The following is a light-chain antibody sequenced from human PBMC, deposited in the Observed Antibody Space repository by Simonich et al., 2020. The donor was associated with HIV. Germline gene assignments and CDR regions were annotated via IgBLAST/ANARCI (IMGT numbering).Light chain of an antibody. CDR3: SSYTSSSTLAV. J-gene: IGLJ7*01. V-gene: IGLV2-14*01. Sequence: QSALTQPASVSGSPGQSITISCTGTSSDVGGYNYVSWYQQHPGKAPKLMIYDVSKRPSGVPDRFSGSKSGNTASLTISGLQAEDEADYYCSSYTSSSTLAVFGGGTQLTVL. CDR2: DVS. CDR1: SSDVGGYNY.